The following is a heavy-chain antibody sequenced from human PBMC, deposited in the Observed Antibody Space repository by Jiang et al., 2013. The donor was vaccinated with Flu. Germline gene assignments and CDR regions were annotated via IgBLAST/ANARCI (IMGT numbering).Heavy chain of an antibody. CDR3: ATKGGELKPLYYFDF. CDR2: IIPHVDVT. Sequence: SGAEVKKPGSSVKVSCRVSGGSLSNYAISWVRQAPGQGLEWVGRIIPHVDVTNYAQEFQDRVTIYADKSTSTAYMELSSLSSDDTAVYYCATKGGELKPLYYFDFWGQGTLVTVSS. V-gene: IGHV1-69*04. J-gene: IGHJ4*02. CDR1: GGSLSNYA. D-gene: IGHD3-10*01.